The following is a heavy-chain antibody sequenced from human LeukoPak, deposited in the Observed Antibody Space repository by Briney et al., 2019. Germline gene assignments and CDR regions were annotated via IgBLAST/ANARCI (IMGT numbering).Heavy chain of an antibody. CDR2: ISSSSNYI. J-gene: IGHJ3*02. CDR3: ARDVGASAPDAFDI. D-gene: IGHD1-26*01. Sequence: GGSLRLSCAASGFTFSTYNMNWVRQAPGKGLEWVSSISSSSNYIYYADSVKGRFTISRGNAKNSLYLQMNSLRAEDTDVYYCARDVGASAPDAFDIWGQGTMVTVSS. V-gene: IGHV3-21*01. CDR1: GFTFSTYN.